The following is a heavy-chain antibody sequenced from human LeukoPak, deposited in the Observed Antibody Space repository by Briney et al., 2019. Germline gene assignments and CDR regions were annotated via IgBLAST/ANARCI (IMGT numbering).Heavy chain of an antibody. CDR3: ARAEVAFDI. CDR2: IRYDGSNK. J-gene: IGHJ3*02. V-gene: IGHV3-30*02. CDR1: GFTFSSYG. Sequence: GGSRRLSCAASGFTFSSYGMHWVRQAPGKGLEWVAYIRYDGSNKYYAVSVKGRFTISRDNSKNTLYLQMNSLRAEDTAVYYCARAEVAFDIWGQGTMVTVSS.